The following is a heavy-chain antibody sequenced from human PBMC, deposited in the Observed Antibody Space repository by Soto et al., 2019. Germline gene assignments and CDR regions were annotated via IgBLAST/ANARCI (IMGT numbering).Heavy chain of an antibody. CDR1: GYTFTSYG. J-gene: IGHJ6*02. D-gene: IGHD3-10*01. V-gene: IGHV1-18*04. Sequence: ASVKVSCKASGYTFTSYGISWVRQAPGQGLEWMGWISAYNGNTNYAQKLQGRVTMTTDTSTSTAYMELRSLRSDDTAVYYCAREGSYYYVSGPDPSYYGIDFWCHGISVTLSS. CDR3: AREGSYYYVSGPDPSYYGIDF. CDR2: ISAYNGNT.